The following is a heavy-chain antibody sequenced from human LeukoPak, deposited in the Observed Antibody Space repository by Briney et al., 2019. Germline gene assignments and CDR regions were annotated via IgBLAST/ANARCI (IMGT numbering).Heavy chain of an antibody. CDR2: IYSSGNT. D-gene: IGHD3-10*01. Sequence: PSETLSLTCTVSGDSITSGRYYWSWIRQPAGKELEWIGRIYSSGNTDYHPYIVSLKSRVTLSLDTSKSQFFLDLTSVTAADTAVYYCARSRLWFGESMANFDYWGQGTLVTVSS. CDR3: ARSRLWFGESMANFDY. CDR1: GDSITSGRYY. J-gene: IGHJ4*02. V-gene: IGHV4-61*02.